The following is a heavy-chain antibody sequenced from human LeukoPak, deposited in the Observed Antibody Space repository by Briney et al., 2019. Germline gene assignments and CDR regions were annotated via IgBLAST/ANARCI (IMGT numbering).Heavy chain of an antibody. D-gene: IGHD6-19*01. Sequence: PSETLSLTCAVYGGSFSGYYWSWIRQPPGKGLEWIGYIYYSGSTYYNPSLKSRVTISVDTSKNQFSLKLSSVTAADTAVYYCAKTQSSGWYYFDYWGQGTLVTVSS. CDR3: AKTQSSGWYYFDY. J-gene: IGHJ4*02. CDR1: GGSFSGYY. CDR2: IYYSGST. V-gene: IGHV4-34*09.